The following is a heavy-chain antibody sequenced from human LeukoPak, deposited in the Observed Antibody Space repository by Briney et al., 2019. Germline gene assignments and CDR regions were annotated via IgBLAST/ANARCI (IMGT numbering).Heavy chain of an antibody. CDR1: GYTLTSYG. CDR2: ISAYNDNT. Sequence: ASVKVSCKASGYTLTSYGISWVRQAPGQGLEWMGWISAYNDNTNYAQKLQGRVTMTTDTSTSTAYMELRSLRSDDTAVYYCAREYCSGGSCYQPDYWGQGTLVTVSS. D-gene: IGHD2-15*01. J-gene: IGHJ4*02. CDR3: AREYCSGGSCYQPDY. V-gene: IGHV1-18*01.